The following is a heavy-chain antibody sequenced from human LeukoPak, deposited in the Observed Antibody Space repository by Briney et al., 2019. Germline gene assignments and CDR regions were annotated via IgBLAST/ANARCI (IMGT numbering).Heavy chain of an antibody. V-gene: IGHV4-39*01. Sequence: SETLSLTCTVSGGSISSSSYYWGGIRQPPGKGLEWFGSIYYSGSTYYNPSLKSRFPISVDTSKNQFSLKLSSVTAADTAVYYCARHRGDILTGYYYYLDYWGQGTLVTVSS. J-gene: IGHJ4*02. CDR2: IYYSGST. CDR3: ARHRGDILTGYYYYLDY. D-gene: IGHD3-9*01. CDR1: GGSISSSSYY.